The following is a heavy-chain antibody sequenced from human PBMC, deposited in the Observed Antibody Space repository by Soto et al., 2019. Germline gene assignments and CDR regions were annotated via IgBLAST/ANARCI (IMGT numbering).Heavy chain of an antibody. Sequence: RRLSCAASGFTFSDYYMSWLRQAPGKGLEWLSYISSSGSTIYYADSVKGRFTISRDNAKNSLYLQMNSLRAEDTAVYYCARSTCTNGVCYVVYWGQGTLVTVSS. V-gene: IGHV3-11*01. CDR1: GFTFSDYY. CDR3: ARSTCTNGVCYVVY. D-gene: IGHD2-8*01. CDR2: ISSSGSTI. J-gene: IGHJ4*02.